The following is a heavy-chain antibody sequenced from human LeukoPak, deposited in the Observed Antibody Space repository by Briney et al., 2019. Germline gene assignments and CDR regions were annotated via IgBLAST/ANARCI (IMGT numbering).Heavy chain of an antibody. D-gene: IGHD6-13*01. CDR1: GDSLNSHY. Sequence: KPSETLSLTCTVPGDSLNSHYWSWIRQPPGKTLEWIGYIFGSGSTDYSPSLKSRVTMSLDTSRNQFSLKLSSVTAADTALYYCASRPPGTTWYGVFDYWSQGTLVTVSS. V-gene: IGHV4-59*11. CDR2: IFGSGST. CDR3: ASRPPGTTWYGVFDY. J-gene: IGHJ4*02.